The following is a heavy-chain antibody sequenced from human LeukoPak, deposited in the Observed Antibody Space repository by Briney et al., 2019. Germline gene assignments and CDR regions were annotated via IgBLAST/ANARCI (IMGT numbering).Heavy chain of an antibody. CDR3: ARDGGGFAPDPDDAFDI. J-gene: IGHJ3*02. Sequence: ASVKVSCKASGYTFTSYGISWVRQAPGQGLEWMGWISAYNGNTNYAQKLQGRVTMTTDTSTSTAYMELRSLRSDDTAVYYCARDGGGFAPDPDDAFDIWGQGTMVTVSS. CDR2: ISAYNGNT. D-gene: IGHD3-16*01. V-gene: IGHV1-18*04. CDR1: GYTFTSYG.